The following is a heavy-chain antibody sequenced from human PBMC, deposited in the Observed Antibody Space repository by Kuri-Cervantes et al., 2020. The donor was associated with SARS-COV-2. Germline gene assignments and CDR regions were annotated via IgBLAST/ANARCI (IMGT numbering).Heavy chain of an antibody. J-gene: IGHJ4*02. D-gene: IGHD3-3*01. V-gene: IGHV3-7*01. CDR1: GFTFSSYW. CDR3: AREIVAIFGVLGY. Sequence: GGSLRLSCAASGFTFSSYWMSWVRQAPGKGLEWVANIKQDGSEKYYVDSVKGRFTISRDNAKNSLYLQMNSLRAEDTAVYYCAREIVAIFGVLGYWGQGTLVTVSS. CDR2: IKQDGSEK.